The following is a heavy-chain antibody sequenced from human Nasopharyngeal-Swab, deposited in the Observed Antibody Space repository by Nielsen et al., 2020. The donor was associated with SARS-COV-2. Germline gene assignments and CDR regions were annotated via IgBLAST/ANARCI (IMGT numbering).Heavy chain of an antibody. V-gene: IGHV4-59*01. CDR2: IFYSGST. Sequence: TETLSLTCTVSGGSISSYYWSWIRQPPGKGLEWIGYIFYSGSTNYNPSLKSRVTISVDTSKNQFSLKLSSVTAADTALYYWACSKIVETYFDYWGQGTLVTVSS. J-gene: IGHJ4*02. CDR3: ACSKIVETYFDY. D-gene: IGHD3-22*01. CDR1: GGSISSYY.